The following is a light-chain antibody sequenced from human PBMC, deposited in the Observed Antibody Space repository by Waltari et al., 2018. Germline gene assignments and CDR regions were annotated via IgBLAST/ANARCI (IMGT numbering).Light chain of an antibody. Sequence: QSALTQPASVSGSPGQSLTISCTGITNDYVSWFQQHAGKAPKLMIYQVSFRPSGVSNRFSGSKSGNTASLTISGLQTEDEADYYCTSFTTVDTWVFGGGTKLTVL. CDR2: QVS. J-gene: IGLJ3*02. V-gene: IGLV2-14*01. CDR1: TNDY. CDR3: TSFTTVDTWV.